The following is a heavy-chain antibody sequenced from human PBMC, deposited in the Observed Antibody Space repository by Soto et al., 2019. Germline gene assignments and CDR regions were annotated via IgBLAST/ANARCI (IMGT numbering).Heavy chain of an antibody. CDR1: GGTFSSYA. D-gene: IGHD4-17*01. J-gene: IGHJ4*02. Sequence: QVQLVQSGAEVKKPGSSVKVSCKASGGTFSSYAISWVRQAPGQGLEWMGGIIPIFGTANYAQKFQGRVTITADESTRTAYMAMSSLRSEDTAVYYCARVPKRNMNYGDYDYWGQGTLVTVSS. V-gene: IGHV1-69*01. CDR2: IIPIFGTA. CDR3: ARVPKRNMNYGDYDY.